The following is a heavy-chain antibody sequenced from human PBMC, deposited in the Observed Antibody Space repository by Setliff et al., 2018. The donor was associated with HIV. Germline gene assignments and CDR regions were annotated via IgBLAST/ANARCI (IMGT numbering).Heavy chain of an antibody. J-gene: IGHJ4*02. CDR1: GGSFTAYY. CDR3: AREHDYSNYRRLDS. V-gene: IGHV4-34*01. Sequence: ASETLSLTCAVYGGSFTAYYWTWIRQPPGKGLEWIGEIHHGGSTNYMPSLKNRVTISVDTSKNQFSLKLTSVTAADTAVYYCAREHDYSNYRRLDSWGQGILVTVSS. CDR2: IHHGGST. D-gene: IGHD4-4*01.